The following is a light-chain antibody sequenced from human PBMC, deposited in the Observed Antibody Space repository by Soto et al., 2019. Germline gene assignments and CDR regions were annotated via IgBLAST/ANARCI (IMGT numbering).Light chain of an antibody. CDR3: QQYNNWWT. CDR2: GAS. V-gene: IGKV3-15*01. Sequence: EILMTQSPATLSVSPGEGATLSCRASQSVNSNLAWYQHKPGQAPRLLIYGASIRATGIPARFSGSGSGTEFTLTISSLPSEDFAVYYCQQYNNWWTFGQGTKVEIK. CDR1: QSVNSN. J-gene: IGKJ1*01.